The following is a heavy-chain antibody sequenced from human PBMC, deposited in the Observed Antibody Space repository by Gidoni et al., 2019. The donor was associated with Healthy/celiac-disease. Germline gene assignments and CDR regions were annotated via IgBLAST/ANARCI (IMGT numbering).Heavy chain of an antibody. CDR1: GFTFSSYA. CDR2: ISSNGGST. V-gene: IGHV3-64D*09. J-gene: IGHJ4*02. Sequence: EVQLVESGGGLVQPGGSLRLSCSASGFTFSSYAMHWVRQAPGKGLEYVSAISSNGGSTYYADSVKGRFTISRDNSKNTLYLQMSSLRAEDTAVYYCVKEGLVGATTDLSFDYWGQGTLVTVSS. CDR3: VKEGLVGATTDLSFDY. D-gene: IGHD1-26*01.